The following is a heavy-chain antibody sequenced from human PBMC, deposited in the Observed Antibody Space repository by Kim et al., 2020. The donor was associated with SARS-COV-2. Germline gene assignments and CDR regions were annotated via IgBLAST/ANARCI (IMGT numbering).Heavy chain of an antibody. J-gene: IGHJ4*02. D-gene: IGHD4-17*01. V-gene: IGHV3-30*02. Sequence: TGKRRFSISRDNTKNALCLQMNSLRAEDTSVYYCAKEGYGGNSRGYVDYWGQGTLVTVTS. CDR3: AKEGYGGNSRGYVDY.